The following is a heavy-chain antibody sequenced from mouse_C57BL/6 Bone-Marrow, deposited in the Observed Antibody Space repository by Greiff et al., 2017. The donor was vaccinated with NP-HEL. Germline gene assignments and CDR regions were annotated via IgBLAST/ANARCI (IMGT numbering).Heavy chain of an antibody. CDR2: INPNYGTT. D-gene: IGHD1-1*01. Sequence: VQLQQSGPELVKPGASVKISCKASGYSFTDYNMNWVKQSNGKSLEWIGVINPNYGTTSYNQKFKGKATLTVDQSSSTAYMQLNILTSDDSAVYYCARFPNYYGSSYVYAMDYWGQGTSVTVSS. J-gene: IGHJ4*01. V-gene: IGHV1-39*01. CDR3: ARFPNYYGSSYVYAMDY. CDR1: GYSFTDYN.